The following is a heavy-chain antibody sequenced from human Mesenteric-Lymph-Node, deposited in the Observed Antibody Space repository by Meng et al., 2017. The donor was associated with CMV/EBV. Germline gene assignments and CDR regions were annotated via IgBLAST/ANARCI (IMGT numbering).Heavy chain of an antibody. Sequence: GGSLRLSCAASGFTFSNYAMSWVRQAPGKGLEWVSAISGSGGSTYYADSVKGRFTISRDNAKNSLYLQMNSLRAEDTAVYYCATLSDWGAFDYWGQGTLVTVSS. J-gene: IGHJ4*02. V-gene: IGHV3-23*01. CDR3: ATLSDWGAFDY. CDR1: GFTFSNYA. CDR2: ISGSGGST. D-gene: IGHD3-16*01.